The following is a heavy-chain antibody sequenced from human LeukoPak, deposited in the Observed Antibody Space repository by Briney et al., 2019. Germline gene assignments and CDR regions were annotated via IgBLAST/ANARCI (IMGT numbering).Heavy chain of an antibody. J-gene: IGHJ3*02. Sequence: SETLSLTCAVYGGSFSGYYCSWIRQPPGKGLEWIGEINHSGSTNYNPSLKSRVTISVDTSKNQFSLKLNSVTAADTAVYYCARGAPKEIQLWLRLRGVAFDIWGQGTMVTVSS. CDR1: GGSFSGYY. V-gene: IGHV4-34*01. D-gene: IGHD5-18*01. CDR2: INHSGST. CDR3: ARGAPKEIQLWLRLRGVAFDI.